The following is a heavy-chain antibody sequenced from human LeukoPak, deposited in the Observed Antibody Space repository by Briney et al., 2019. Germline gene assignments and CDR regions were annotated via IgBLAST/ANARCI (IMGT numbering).Heavy chain of an antibody. V-gene: IGHV1-8*03. CDR3: ARGTFRAYYFDY. Sequence: ASVKVSCKASGYTFTSYDINWVRQATGQGLEWIGWMNPNSGNTGYAQKFQGRVTITRNTSISTAYMELSSLRSEDTAVYYCARGTFRAYYFDYWGQGTLVTVSS. J-gene: IGHJ4*02. D-gene: IGHD3-16*01. CDR1: GYTFTSYD. CDR2: MNPNSGNT.